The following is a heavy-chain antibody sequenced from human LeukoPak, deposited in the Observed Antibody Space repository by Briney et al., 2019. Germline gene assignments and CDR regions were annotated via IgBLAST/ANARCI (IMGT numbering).Heavy chain of an antibody. CDR3: ARVENYDFWSGPYMDV. J-gene: IGHJ6*03. D-gene: IGHD3-3*01. Sequence: SETLSLTCTVSGGSISSYYWTWIRQPAGKGLEWIGRIYTTGSTNYNPSLKSRVTMSVGTSKNQFSLKLSSVTAADTAVYYCARVENYDFWSGPYMDVWGKGTTVTVSS. CDR2: IYTTGST. V-gene: IGHV4-4*07. CDR1: GGSISSYY.